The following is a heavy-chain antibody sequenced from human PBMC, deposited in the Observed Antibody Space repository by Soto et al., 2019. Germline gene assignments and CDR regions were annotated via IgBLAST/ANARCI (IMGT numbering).Heavy chain of an antibody. CDR2: IKSKTDGGTT. Sequence: EVQLVESGGGLVKPGGSLRLSCAASGFTFSNAWMSWVRQAPGKGLEWVGRIKSKTDGGTTDYAAPVKGRFTISRDDSKNTLYLQMNSLKTEDTALYYCTNSPGYGDYDYDAFDIWGQGTMVTVSS. CDR3: TNSPGYGDYDYDAFDI. D-gene: IGHD4-17*01. V-gene: IGHV3-15*01. CDR1: GFTFSNAW. J-gene: IGHJ3*02.